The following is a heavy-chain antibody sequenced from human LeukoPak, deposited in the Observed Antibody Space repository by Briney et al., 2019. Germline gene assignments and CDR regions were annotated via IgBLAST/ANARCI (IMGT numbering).Heavy chain of an antibody. J-gene: IGHJ5*02. CDR1: GFTFSTNS. CDR2: ITSNGGST. D-gene: IGHD1-26*01. V-gene: IGHV3-64D*08. CDR3: VTVGMTSIWSYLRFDP. Sequence: GGSLRLSCSASGFTFSTNSMHWVRQAPGKGLEFVSAITSNGGSTYYADSVKGRFTISRDNSKNTLYLQMSSLRAEDTAVYYCVTVGMTSIWSYLRFDPRGQGTLV.